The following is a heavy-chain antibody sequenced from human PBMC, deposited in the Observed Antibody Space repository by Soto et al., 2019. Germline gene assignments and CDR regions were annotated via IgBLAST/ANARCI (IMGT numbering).Heavy chain of an antibody. J-gene: IGHJ6*02. CDR3: AKVPPMFGELLGGMDV. D-gene: IGHD3-10*02. CDR2: ISGSGGST. Sequence: GGSLRLSCAASGFTFSSYAMSWVRQAPGKGLEWVSAISGSGGSTYYADSVKGRFTISRDNSKNTLYLQMNSLRAEDTAVYYCAKVPPMFGELLGGMDVWGQGTTVTVSS. CDR1: GFTFSSYA. V-gene: IGHV3-23*01.